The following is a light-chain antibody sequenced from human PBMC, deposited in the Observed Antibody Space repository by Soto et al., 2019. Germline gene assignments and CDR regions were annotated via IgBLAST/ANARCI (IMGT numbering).Light chain of an antibody. J-gene: IGKJ1*01. CDR3: QQYGSSPSWT. CDR2: GAS. CDR1: QSVSSSD. V-gene: IGKV3-20*01. Sequence: EIVLTQSPDTLSLSPGERATLSCRAGQSVSSSDLAWYQQKPGQAPRLLIYGASSRATGIPDRFSGSGSGTDFTLTISRVEPEDFAVYYCQQYGSSPSWTFGQGTKVDIK.